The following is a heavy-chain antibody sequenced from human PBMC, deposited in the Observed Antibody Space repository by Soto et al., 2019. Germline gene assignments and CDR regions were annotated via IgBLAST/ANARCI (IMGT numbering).Heavy chain of an antibody. CDR1: GVSFTDYA. J-gene: IGHJ4*02. D-gene: IGHD1-26*01. Sequence: GGSLSLSCTVSGVSFTDYALHWVRHRQTQGLEWEALGSYDGSNKYFSDSVQGRFTSSRDNSKHPVSLQMTGLRHDDTVLYYCAKLADGGGPFSPFDYWGQGAQVNVSP. CDR2: GSYDGSNK. V-gene: IGHV3-30-3*01. CDR3: AKLADGGGPFSPFDY.